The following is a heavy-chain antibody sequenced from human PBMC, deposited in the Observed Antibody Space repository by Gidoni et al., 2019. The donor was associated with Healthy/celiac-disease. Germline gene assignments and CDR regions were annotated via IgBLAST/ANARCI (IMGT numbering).Heavy chain of an antibody. V-gene: IGHV4-34*01. J-gene: IGHJ6*02. Sequence: QVQLQQWGAGLLKPSETLSLTCAVYGGSFSGYYWSWIRQPPGKGLEWIGEINHSGSTNYNPSLKSRVTISVDTSKNQFSLKLSSVTAADTAVYYCARGGIFGVVIMTPLDGGMDVWGQGTTVTVSS. CDR2: INHSGST. D-gene: IGHD3-3*01. CDR1: GGSFSGYY. CDR3: ARGGIFGVVIMTPLDGGMDV.